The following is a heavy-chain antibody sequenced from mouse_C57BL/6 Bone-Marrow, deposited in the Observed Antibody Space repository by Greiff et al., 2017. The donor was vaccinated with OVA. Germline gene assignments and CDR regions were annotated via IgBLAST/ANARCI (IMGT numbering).Heavy chain of an antibody. CDR3: AITTVVAPYYYAMDY. CDR1: GFNIKNTY. J-gene: IGHJ4*01. Sequence: EVQLQQSVAELVRPGASVKLSCTASGFNIKNTYMHWVKQRPEQGLEWIGRIDPANGNTKYAPKFQGKATITADTSSNKAYLQLSSLTSEDTAIYYCAITTVVAPYYYAMDYWGQGTSVTVSS. CDR2: IDPANGNT. D-gene: IGHD1-1*01. V-gene: IGHV14-3*01.